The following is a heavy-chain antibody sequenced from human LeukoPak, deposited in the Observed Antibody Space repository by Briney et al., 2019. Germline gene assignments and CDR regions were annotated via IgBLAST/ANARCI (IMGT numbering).Heavy chain of an antibody. J-gene: IGHJ4*02. CDR3: SKWGDYDVLTGYYDSDF. V-gene: IGHV3-23*01. D-gene: IGHD3-9*01. CDR2: IVGSGGST. CDR1: GFTFSNYA. Sequence: GASLRLSCAASGFTFSNYAMSWVRQAPGKGLEWVSAIVGSGGSTYYADSVKGRFSISRDNSKNTLFLQMNSLRVGDTALYYCSKWGDYDVLTGYYDSDFWGQGTLVTVSS.